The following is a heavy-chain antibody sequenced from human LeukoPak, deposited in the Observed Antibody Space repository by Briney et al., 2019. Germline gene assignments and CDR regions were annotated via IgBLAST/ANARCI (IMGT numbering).Heavy chain of an antibody. Sequence: KPSQTLSLTCTVSGGSISSGSYYWSWIRQPAGKGLVWIGRIYTSGSTNYNPSLKSRVTISVDTSKNQFSLKLSSVTAADTAVYYCARASWFGESTTDYWGQGTLVTVSS. V-gene: IGHV4-61*02. CDR2: IYTSGST. J-gene: IGHJ4*02. CDR3: ARASWFGESTTDY. CDR1: GGSISSGSYY. D-gene: IGHD3-10*01.